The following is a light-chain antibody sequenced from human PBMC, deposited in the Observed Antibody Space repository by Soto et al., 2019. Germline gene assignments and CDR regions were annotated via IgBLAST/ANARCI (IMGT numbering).Light chain of an antibody. V-gene: IGKV3-15*01. Sequence: DIVLTQSPATLSVSPGERATLSCRASLPISNKLAWYQQRPGQSLRLLIYGASARAHGVPARFSGRGSGTEFTLTISSLQSEDLAVYYCQQYENWPPAVTFGGGTNVEIK. J-gene: IGKJ4*01. CDR3: QQYENWPPAVT. CDR2: GAS. CDR1: LPISNK.